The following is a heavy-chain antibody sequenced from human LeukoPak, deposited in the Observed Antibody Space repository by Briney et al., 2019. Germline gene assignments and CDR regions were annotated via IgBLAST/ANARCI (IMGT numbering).Heavy chain of an antibody. J-gene: IGHJ4*02. V-gene: IGHV1-46*01. CDR2: ISPSSGHT. D-gene: IGHD3-3*01. CDR1: GYILTRHN. CDR3: ADGGLYDLLPY. Sequence: ASVKVSCKASGYILTRHNMHWVPQVSGQGLEGMGIISPSSGHTSYAQKFQGRVTMTEDASTETAYMELSRLKSEDTAVYYCADGGLYDLLPYRGQGNLVTVSS.